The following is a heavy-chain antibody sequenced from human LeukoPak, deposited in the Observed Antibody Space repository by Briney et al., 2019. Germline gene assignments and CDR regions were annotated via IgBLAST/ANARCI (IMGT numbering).Heavy chain of an antibody. V-gene: IGHV1-2*02. Sequence: VASVKVSCKASGYTFTGYYMHWVRQAPGQGLEWMGWINPNSGDTKYAQKFQGRVTMTRDTSISTAYMEVRSDDTAVYYCARKNYYDTSGRFDCWGQGTLVTVSS. D-gene: IGHD3-22*01. CDR2: INPNSGDT. J-gene: IGHJ4*02. CDR3: ARKNYYDTSGRFDC. CDR1: GYTFTGYY.